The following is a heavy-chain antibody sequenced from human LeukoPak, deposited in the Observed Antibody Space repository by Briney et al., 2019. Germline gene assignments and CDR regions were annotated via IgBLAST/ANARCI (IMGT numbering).Heavy chain of an antibody. D-gene: IGHD4-17*01. Sequence: GGSLRLSCAASGFTFSSYAMHWVRQAPGKGLDWLAVISYDGSNKYYADSVKGRFTISRDNSKNTLYLQMNSLRAEDTAVYYCARDLTTVTTDDYWGQGTLVTVSS. J-gene: IGHJ4*02. CDR2: ISYDGSNK. CDR1: GFTFSSYA. V-gene: IGHV3-30-3*01. CDR3: ARDLTTVTTDDY.